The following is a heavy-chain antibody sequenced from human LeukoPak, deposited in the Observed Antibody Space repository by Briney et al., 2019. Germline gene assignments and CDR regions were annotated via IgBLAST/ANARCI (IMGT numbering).Heavy chain of an antibody. V-gene: IGHV1-2*02. CDR1: GYTFTGYY. Sequence: ASVKVSCKASGYTFTGYYMHWVRQAPGQGLEWVGWINPHTGGTNYAQKLQGRVTMTTDTSTSTAYMELRSLRSDDTAVYYCARQSYYYDSSGYLPDYWGQGTLVTVSS. D-gene: IGHD3-22*01. CDR3: ARQSYYYDSSGYLPDY. CDR2: INPHTGGT. J-gene: IGHJ4*02.